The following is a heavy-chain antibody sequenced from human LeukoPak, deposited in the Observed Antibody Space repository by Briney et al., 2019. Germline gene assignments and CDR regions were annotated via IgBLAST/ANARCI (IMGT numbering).Heavy chain of an antibody. V-gene: IGHV3-21*01. CDR1: GFTFSSYT. CDR2: ISTSSSYI. Sequence: PGGSLRLSCAASGFTFSSYTMHWVRQAPGKGLEWVAFISTSSSYIYYADSVKGRFTISRDNAKKSLYLQMNSLRAEDTAVYYCARSWASNYGDYWGQGTLVTVSS. D-gene: IGHD4-11*01. J-gene: IGHJ4*02. CDR3: ARSWASNYGDY.